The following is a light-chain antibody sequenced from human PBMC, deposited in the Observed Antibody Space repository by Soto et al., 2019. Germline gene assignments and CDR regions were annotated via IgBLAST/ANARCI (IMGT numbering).Light chain of an antibody. V-gene: IGLV1-40*01. CDR2: GNS. CDR1: TSNIGADYD. J-gene: IGLJ1*01. Sequence: QSVLTQPPSVSGAPGQRVTISCTGSTSNIGADYDVHWHQQLPGTAPKLLIYGNSNRPSGVPDRFSGSKSGTSASLVITGLRAEDEADYYCQSFDSSLSGPFYVFGTGTKVTVL. CDR3: QSFDSSLSGPFYV.